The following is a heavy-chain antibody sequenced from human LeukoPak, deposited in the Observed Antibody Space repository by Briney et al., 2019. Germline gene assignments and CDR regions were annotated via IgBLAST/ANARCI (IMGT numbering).Heavy chain of an antibody. CDR2: ISSSSYI. V-gene: IGHV3-21*01. J-gene: IGHJ4*02. CDR1: GFTFSSYS. CDR3: AKGGRSGTYYNRFDY. Sequence: GGSLRLSCAASGFTFSSYSMNWVRQAPGKGLEWVSSISSSSYIYYADSVKGRFTISRDNAKNSLYLQMNSLRAEDTAVYYCAKGGRSGTYYNRFDYWGQGTLVTVSS. D-gene: IGHD3-10*01.